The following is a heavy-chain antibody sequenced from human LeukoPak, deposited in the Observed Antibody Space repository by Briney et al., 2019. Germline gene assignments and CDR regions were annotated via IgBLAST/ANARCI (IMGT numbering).Heavy chain of an antibody. CDR1: GGSFSNYY. CDR2: IYYSGST. J-gene: IGHJ4*02. V-gene: IGHV4-59*01. CDR3: ARDHGGNLD. D-gene: IGHD4-23*01. Sequence: SETLSLTCAVYGGSFSNYYWSWIRQPPGKGLEWIGYIYYSGSTNYNPSLKSRVTISVDTSKNQFSLKLSSVTAADTAVYYCARDHGGNLDWGQGTLVTVSS.